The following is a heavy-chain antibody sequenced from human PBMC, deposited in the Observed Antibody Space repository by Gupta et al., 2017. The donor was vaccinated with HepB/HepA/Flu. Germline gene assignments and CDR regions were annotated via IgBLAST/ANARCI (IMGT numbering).Heavy chain of an antibody. Sequence: QVQLQESGPGLVKSSETLSLSCTVSGASISSYYWSWIRQPAGKGREWIGRIYTGGSTTYNPTLKSRVTMSVDTSKNQFSLKLTSVTATDTAVYYCVRDQGYCSSPSCSHYYYYYMDVWGKGTTVTVSS. CDR2: IYTGGST. D-gene: IGHD2-2*01. V-gene: IGHV4-4*07. J-gene: IGHJ6*03. CDR1: GASISSYY. CDR3: VRDQGYCSSPSCSHYYYYYMDV.